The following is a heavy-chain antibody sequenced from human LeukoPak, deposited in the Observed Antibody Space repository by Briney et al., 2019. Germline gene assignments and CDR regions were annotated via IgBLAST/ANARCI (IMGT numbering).Heavy chain of an antibody. CDR2: XXQDGTXK. J-gene: IGHJ6*04. V-gene: IGHV3-7*01. CDR3: AKDRSGYYGSGSYPPHYYGMDV. D-gene: IGHD3-10*01. Sequence: MXXVXQXXXKGLEWVAXXXQDGTXKYYVDSVKGRFTISRDNAKNTLYLQMNSLRAEDTAVYYCAKDRSGYYGSGSYPPHYYGMDVWGKGTTVTVSS.